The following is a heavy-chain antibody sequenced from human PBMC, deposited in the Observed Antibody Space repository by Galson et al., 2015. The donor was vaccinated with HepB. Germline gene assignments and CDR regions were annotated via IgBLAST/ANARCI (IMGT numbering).Heavy chain of an antibody. CDR3: ARVADADYGDHSHFDY. V-gene: IGHV3-11*06. Sequence: SWIRQAPGKGLEWVSYISSSSSYTNYADSVKGRFTISRDNAKKSLYLQINSLRAEDTAVYYCARVADADYGDHSHFDYWGQGTLVTISS. D-gene: IGHD4-17*01. CDR2: ISSSSSYT. J-gene: IGHJ4*02.